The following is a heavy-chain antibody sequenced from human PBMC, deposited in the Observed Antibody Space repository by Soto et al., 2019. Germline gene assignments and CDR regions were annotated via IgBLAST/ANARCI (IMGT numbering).Heavy chain of an antibody. CDR2: IYYSGST. Sequence: QVQLQESGPGLVKPSQTLSLTCTVSGGSISSGGYYWSWIRQHPGKGLEWIGYIYYSGSTYYNPFLKSRVTISVDTSKNQFSLKLSSVTAADTAVYYCARDQGYSSSHGVDYWGQGTLVTVSS. V-gene: IGHV4-31*03. D-gene: IGHD6-13*01. CDR1: GGSISSGGYY. CDR3: ARDQGYSSSHGVDY. J-gene: IGHJ4*02.